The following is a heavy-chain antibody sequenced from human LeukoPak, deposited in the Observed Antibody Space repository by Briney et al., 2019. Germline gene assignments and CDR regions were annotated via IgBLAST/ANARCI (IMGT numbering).Heavy chain of an antibody. J-gene: IGHJ5*02. D-gene: IGHD3-16*02. CDR2: ISAYNGKT. V-gene: IGHV1-18*01. CDR1: GYSITSYS. Sequence: ASVQVPCKASGYSITSYSNSWVGQAPAEEREGMGWISAYNGKTNDAQKLQGRDTMTTDTSTSTDYMKLKILRSYDTAVDSCAKVDSHDCVWGIYLNWFDPWGQGTLVTVSS. CDR3: AKVDSHDCVWGIYLNWFDP.